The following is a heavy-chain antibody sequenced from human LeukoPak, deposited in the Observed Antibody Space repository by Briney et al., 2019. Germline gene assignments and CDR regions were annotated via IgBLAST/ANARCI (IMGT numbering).Heavy chain of an antibody. J-gene: IGHJ4*02. CDR3: ATYRGLRELAY. D-gene: IGHD3-10*01. CDR1: GFTFSSYA. Sequence: QPGGSLRLSCAASGFTFSSYAMSWVRQAPGKGLEWVSYINSNGRTIYYGDSVKGRFTISRDNAKNSLYLQMNSLRAEDTAVYYCATYRGLRELAYWGRGTLVTVSS. V-gene: IGHV3-48*03. CDR2: INSNGRTI.